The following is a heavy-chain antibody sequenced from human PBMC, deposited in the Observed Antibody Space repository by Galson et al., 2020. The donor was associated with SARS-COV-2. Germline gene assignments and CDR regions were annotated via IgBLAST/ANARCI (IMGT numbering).Heavy chain of an antibody. CDR2: IYYSGST. D-gene: IGHD2-2*02. V-gene: IGHV4-31*03. Sequence: SETLSLTCTVSGGSISSGGYYWSWIRQHPGKGLEWIGYIYYSGSTYYNPSLKSRVTISVDTSKNQFSLKLSSVTAADTAVYYCARGASDIVVVPAAILGAFYIWGQGTMVTVSS. J-gene: IGHJ3*02. CDR1: GGSISSGGYY. CDR3: ARGASDIVVVPAAILGAFYI.